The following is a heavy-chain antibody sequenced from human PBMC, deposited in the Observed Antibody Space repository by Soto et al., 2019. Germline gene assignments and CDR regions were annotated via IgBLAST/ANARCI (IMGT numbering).Heavy chain of an antibody. CDR1: GASITGSFF. D-gene: IGHD4-17*01. J-gene: IGHJ5*02. CDR2: IDHSGST. V-gene: IGHV4-61*10. CDR3: ARRLANTVTTYSWFDP. Sequence: PSETLSLTCTVSGASITGSFFWSWIRQPAGKGLEWIGDIDHSGSTNYNPSLKSRVTISVDTSKNQFSLKLTSVTAADTAVYSCARRLANTVTTYSWFDPWGQGTLVTVSS.